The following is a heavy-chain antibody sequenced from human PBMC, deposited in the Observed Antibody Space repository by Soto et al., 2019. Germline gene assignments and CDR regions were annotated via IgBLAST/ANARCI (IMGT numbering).Heavy chain of an antibody. CDR1: GFLFSRFG. D-gene: IGHD1-1*01. J-gene: IGHJ4*02. Sequence: QVQLVESGGGVVQPGTSLRLSCAASGFLFSRFGMHWVRQAPGKGLEWVAVIVKHGGRKDYADSVRGRFTISRDNSRKTGFLEMSSLRVEDTAIYYGARDDEYDDNGLDYWGQGTLVTVSS. V-gene: IGHV3-33*01. CDR3: ARDDEYDDNGLDY. CDR2: IVKHGGRK.